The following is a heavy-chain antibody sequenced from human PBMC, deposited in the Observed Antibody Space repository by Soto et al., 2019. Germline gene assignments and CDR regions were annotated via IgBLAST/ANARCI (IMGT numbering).Heavy chain of an antibody. D-gene: IGHD1-20*01. CDR3: ARGLVGIRQPGWFDP. CDR2: INHSGST. Sequence: SETLSLTCAVYGGSFSGYYWSWIRQPPGKGLEWIGEINHSGSTNYNPSLKSRVTISVDTSKNQFSLKLSSVTAADTAVYYCARGLVGIRQPGWFDPWGQGTLVTVSS. CDR1: GGSFSGYY. J-gene: IGHJ5*02. V-gene: IGHV4-34*01.